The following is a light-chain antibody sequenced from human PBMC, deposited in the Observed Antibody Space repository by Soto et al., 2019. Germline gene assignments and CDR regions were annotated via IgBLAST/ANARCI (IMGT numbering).Light chain of an antibody. Sequence: ILFTQSGGTLSLSQRERATISCRASKTVSGRYLAWFQQKPGQTPRRLIYDAFTSAAGVPERFSGSGSGTDFSITINRLAHEDFAVYYCQHYGSSAWTFGHGTKVEIK. CDR3: QHYGSSAWT. CDR1: KTVSGRY. CDR2: DAF. V-gene: IGKV3-20*01. J-gene: IGKJ1*01.